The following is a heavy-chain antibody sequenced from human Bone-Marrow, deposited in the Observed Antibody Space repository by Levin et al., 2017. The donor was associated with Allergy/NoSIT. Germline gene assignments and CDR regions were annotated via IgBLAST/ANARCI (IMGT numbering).Heavy chain of an antibody. Sequence: LSLTCAASGFTFSSYSMNWVRQAPGKGLEWVSYISSSSSTIYYADSVKGRFTISRDNAKNSLYLQMNSLRAEDTAVYYCARETTPNYDILTGSDYWGQGTLVTVSS. D-gene: IGHD3-9*01. CDR2: ISSSSSTI. V-gene: IGHV3-48*01. CDR3: ARETTPNYDILTGSDY. J-gene: IGHJ4*02. CDR1: GFTFSSYS.